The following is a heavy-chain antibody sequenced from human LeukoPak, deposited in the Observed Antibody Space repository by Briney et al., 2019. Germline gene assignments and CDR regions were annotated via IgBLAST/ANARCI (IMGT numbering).Heavy chain of an antibody. V-gene: IGHV4-34*01. Sequence: SETLSLTCAVCGGSFSGYYWSWIRQPPGKGLEWIGEINHSGSTNYNPSLKSRVTISVDTSKNQFSLKLSSVTAADTAVYYCARARYYDSSGYQKGAFDIWGQGTMVTVSS. D-gene: IGHD3-22*01. CDR1: GGSFSGYY. J-gene: IGHJ3*02. CDR3: ARARYYDSSGYQKGAFDI. CDR2: INHSGST.